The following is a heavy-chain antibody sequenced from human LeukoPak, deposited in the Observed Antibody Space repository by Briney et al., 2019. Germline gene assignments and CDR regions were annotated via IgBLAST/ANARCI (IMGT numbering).Heavy chain of an antibody. CDR2: ISWNSGSI. J-gene: IGHJ4*02. CDR3: AKAIASHYFDY. D-gene: IGHD2-21*01. CDR1: GFTFYDYA. V-gene: IGHV3-9*01. Sequence: GGSLRLSCAASGFTFYDYAMHWVRQAPGKGLEWVSGISWNSGSIGYAVSVKGRFTISRDNAKNSLYLQMNSLRAEDTALYYCAKAIASHYFDYWGQGTLVTASS.